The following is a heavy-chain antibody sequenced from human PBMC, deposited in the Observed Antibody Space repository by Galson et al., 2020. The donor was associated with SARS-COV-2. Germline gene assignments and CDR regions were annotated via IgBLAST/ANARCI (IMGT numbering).Heavy chain of an antibody. CDR2: INPNSGGT. Sequence: ASVKVSCKASGYTFTGYYMHWVRQAPGQGLEWMGWINPNSGGTNYAQKFQGRVTMTRDTSISTAYMELSRLRSDDTAVYYCAGYSYGYYSYYYYGMDVWGQGTTVTVSS. V-gene: IGHV1-2*02. J-gene: IGHJ6*02. CDR1: GYTFTGYY. D-gene: IGHD5-18*01. CDR3: AGYSYGYYSYYYYGMDV.